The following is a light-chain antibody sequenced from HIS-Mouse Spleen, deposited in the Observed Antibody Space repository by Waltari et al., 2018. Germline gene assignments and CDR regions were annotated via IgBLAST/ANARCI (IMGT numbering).Light chain of an antibody. CDR1: RSDVGGYNY. CDR2: DVS. Sequence: QSALTQPASVSGSPGQSITISCTGTRSDVGGYNYVSWYQQHPGKAPKLMIYDVSNRTSGVSNRFDGSTSCNTASLTVSGLHAEDEADYYCSSYTSSSTEVFGGGTKLTV. J-gene: IGLJ2*01. V-gene: IGLV2-14*03. CDR3: SSYTSSSTEV.